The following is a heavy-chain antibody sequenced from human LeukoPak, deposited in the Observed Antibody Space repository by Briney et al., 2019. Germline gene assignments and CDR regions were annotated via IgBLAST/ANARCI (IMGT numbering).Heavy chain of an antibody. CDR3: AKVPRTSQYV. Sequence: GGSLRLSCAASGFTFSSYSMNWVRQAPGKGLEWVSSISSSSSSYIYYADSVKGRFTISRDNSKNTLYLQMNSLRAEDTAVYYCAKVPRTSQYVWGQGTTVTVSS. V-gene: IGHV3-21*04. J-gene: IGHJ6*02. CDR2: ISSSSSSYI. CDR1: GFTFSSYS. D-gene: IGHD2-2*01.